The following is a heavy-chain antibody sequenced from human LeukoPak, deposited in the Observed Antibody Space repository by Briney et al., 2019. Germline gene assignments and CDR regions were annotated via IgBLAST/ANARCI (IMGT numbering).Heavy chain of an antibody. CDR1: GGSISSGGHY. D-gene: IGHD3-10*01. Sequence: SETLSLTCTVSGGSISSGGHYWSWIRQPAGKGLEYLGRISSTGSTNYNPSLRSRVTISADTSKNHFSLKLTSVTAADTAVYYCARDQTYSGSGIYTYFAYWGQGILVTVSS. CDR3: ARDQTYSGSGIYTYFAY. CDR2: ISSTGST. J-gene: IGHJ4*02. V-gene: IGHV4-61*02.